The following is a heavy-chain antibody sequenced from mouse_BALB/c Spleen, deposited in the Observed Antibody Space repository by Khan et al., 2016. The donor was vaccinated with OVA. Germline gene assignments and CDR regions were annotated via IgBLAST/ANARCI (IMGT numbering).Heavy chain of an antibody. D-gene: IGHD2-1*01. J-gene: IGHJ4*01. CDR1: GYTFTSYW. Sequence: DLVKPGASVKLSCKASGYTFTSYWINWIKQRPGQGLEWIGRIGPGSGSTDYNEMFRDQATLTVDTSSSTVYIQLRSLSSEDSAVLLCGRQNYYGNAYYAMEYWGQGTSVTVSA. CDR3: GRQNYYGNAYYAMEY. CDR2: IGPGSGST. V-gene: IGHV1S41*01.